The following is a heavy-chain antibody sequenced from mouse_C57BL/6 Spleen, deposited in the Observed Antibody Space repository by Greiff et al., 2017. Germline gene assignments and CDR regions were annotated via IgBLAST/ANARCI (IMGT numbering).Heavy chain of an antibody. Sequence: VKLQESGAELARPGASVKLSCKASGYTFTSYGISWVKQRTGQGLEWIGEIYPRSGNTYYNEKFKGKATLTADKSSSTAYMELRSLTSEDSAVYFCARSGQLGPENYWGQGTTLTVSS. D-gene: IGHD4-1*02. V-gene: IGHV1-81*01. CDR2: IYPRSGNT. CDR3: ARSGQLGPENY. CDR1: GYTFTSYG. J-gene: IGHJ2*01.